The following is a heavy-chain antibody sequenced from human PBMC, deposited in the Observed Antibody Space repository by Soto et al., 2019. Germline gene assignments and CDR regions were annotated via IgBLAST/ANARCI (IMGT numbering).Heavy chain of an antibody. Sequence: PSETLSLTCTVSGGSVSSGSYYWSWIRQPPGKGLEWIGEINHSGSTNYNPSLKSRVTISVDTSKNQFSLKLSSVTAADTAVYYCARTTGLRFLEWFNWFDPWGQGTLVTVSS. CDR3: ARTTGLRFLEWFNWFDP. D-gene: IGHD3-3*01. CDR1: GGSVSSGSYY. CDR2: INHSGST. V-gene: IGHV4-61*01. J-gene: IGHJ5*02.